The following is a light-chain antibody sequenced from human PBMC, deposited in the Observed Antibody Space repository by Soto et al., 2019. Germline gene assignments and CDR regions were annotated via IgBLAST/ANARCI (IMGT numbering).Light chain of an antibody. CDR3: QQYDNWPQT. CDR2: GAS. CDR1: QGIGDT. V-gene: IGKV3-15*01. Sequence: EVVMTQSPATLSVAPGEGATRSCRASQGIGDTLAWYQHKPGQAPRLLIYGASTRATGIPARFSGRGSGTEFTLTISSLQSVDFAVYYCQQYDNWPQTFGQGTKVDI. J-gene: IGKJ1*01.